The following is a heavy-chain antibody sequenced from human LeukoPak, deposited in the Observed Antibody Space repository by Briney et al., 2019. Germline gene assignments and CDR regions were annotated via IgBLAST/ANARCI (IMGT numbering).Heavy chain of an antibody. D-gene: IGHD3-22*01. CDR3: ARGYYDSSGYLNAFDI. V-gene: IGHV4-38-2*01. Sequence: PSETLSLTCGVSGYSISSGYYWGWIRQPPGKGLEWIGSIYHSGSTYYNPSLKSRVTISVDTSKNQFSLKLSSVTAADTAVYYCARGYYDSSGYLNAFDIWGQGTMVTVSS. CDR2: IYHSGST. J-gene: IGHJ3*02. CDR1: GYSISSGYY.